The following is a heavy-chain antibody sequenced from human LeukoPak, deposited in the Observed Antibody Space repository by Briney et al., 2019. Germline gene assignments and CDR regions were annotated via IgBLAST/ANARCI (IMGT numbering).Heavy chain of an antibody. V-gene: IGHV3-NL1*01. Sequence: GGSLRLSCVASRFIFSVYGMHWVRQAPGKGLEWVSVIYSGGSTYYADSVKGRFTISRDNSKNTLYLQLNSLRAEDTAVYYCARDGLWFGELPFDYWGQGTLVTVSS. CDR2: IYSGGST. J-gene: IGHJ4*02. CDR1: RFIFSVYG. D-gene: IGHD3-10*01. CDR3: ARDGLWFGELPFDY.